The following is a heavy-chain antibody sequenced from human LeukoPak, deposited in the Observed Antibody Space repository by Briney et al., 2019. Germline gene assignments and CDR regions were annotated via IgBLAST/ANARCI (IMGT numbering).Heavy chain of an antibody. CDR2: IRSKAYGGTT. D-gene: IGHD4-17*01. CDR3: TRAAVTTFFHAFDI. V-gene: IGHV3-49*04. CDR1: GFNFNDAW. J-gene: IGHJ3*02. Sequence: GGSLRLSCLGSGFNFNDAWMSWVRQAPGKGLEWVGFIRSKAYGGTTEYAASVKGRFTISRDDSKSIAYLQMNSLKTEDTAVYYCTRAAVTTFFHAFDIWGQGTMVTVSS.